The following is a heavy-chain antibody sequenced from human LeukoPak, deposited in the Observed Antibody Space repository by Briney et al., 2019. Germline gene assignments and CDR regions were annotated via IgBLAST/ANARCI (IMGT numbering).Heavy chain of an antibody. V-gene: IGHV4-30-4*08. J-gene: IGHJ5*02. CDR2: IYYSGST. Sequence: NPSETLSLTCTVSGGSISSGGYYWSWIRQPPGKGLEWIGYIYYSGSTYYNPSLKSRVTISVDTSKNQFSLKLSSVTAADTAVYYCARGSYLEWEHQQTRWFDPWGQGTLVTVFS. D-gene: IGHD1-26*01. CDR1: GGSISSGGYY. CDR3: ARGSYLEWEHQQTRWFDP.